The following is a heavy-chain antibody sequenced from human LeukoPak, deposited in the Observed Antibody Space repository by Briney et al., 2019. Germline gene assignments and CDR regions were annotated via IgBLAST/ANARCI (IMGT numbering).Heavy chain of an antibody. Sequence: ASVKVSCKASGYTFTSYDINWARQATGQGLEWMGWTNPNSGNTGYAQKFQGRVTITRNTSISTAYMELSSLRSEDTAVYYCARGGVGSGSHYLNYWGQGTLVTVSS. CDR3: ARGGVGSGSHYLNY. D-gene: IGHD3-10*01. CDR1: GYTFTSYD. CDR2: TNPNSGNT. J-gene: IGHJ4*02. V-gene: IGHV1-8*03.